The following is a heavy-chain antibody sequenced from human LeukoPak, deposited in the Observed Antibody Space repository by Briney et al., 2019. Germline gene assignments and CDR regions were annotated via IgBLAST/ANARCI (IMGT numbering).Heavy chain of an antibody. D-gene: IGHD6-13*01. Sequence: GGSLRLSCAASGFTFSSYWMSWVRQAPGKGLEWVANIKQDGSEKYYVDSVKGRFTISRDNAKNSLYLQMNSLRAEDAAVYYCARLGGGHSSSWYDAFDIWGQGTMVTVSS. J-gene: IGHJ3*02. CDR3: ARLGGGHSSSWYDAFDI. V-gene: IGHV3-7*01. CDR2: IKQDGSEK. CDR1: GFTFSSYW.